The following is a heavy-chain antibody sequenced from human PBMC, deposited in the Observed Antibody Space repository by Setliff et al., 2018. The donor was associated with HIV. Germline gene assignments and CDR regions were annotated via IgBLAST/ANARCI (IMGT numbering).Heavy chain of an antibody. J-gene: IGHJ4*02. CDR3: ARDFLRSGYFDS. Sequence: ASETLSLTCTVSGDSLSSDYYYWTWIRQHPEKGLEWIGYIYYSGSTLYNPSLRSRLSMSVDTSKNQFSLELSSVTAVDTAVYFCARDFLRSGYFDSWGQGKLVTVSS. V-gene: IGHV4-31*03. CDR2: IYYSGST. D-gene: IGHD4-17*01. CDR1: GDSLSSDYYY.